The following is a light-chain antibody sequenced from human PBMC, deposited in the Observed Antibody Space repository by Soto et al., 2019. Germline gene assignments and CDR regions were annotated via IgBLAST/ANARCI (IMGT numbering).Light chain of an antibody. CDR3: QQYSSYPLS. CDR1: QSISSW. Sequence: DIQMTQSPSTLSASVGDRVTIPCRASQSISSWLAWYQQKPGKAPKLLIYQASSLESVVPSRFSGSGSGTEITLTISSLQPDDFATYYCQQYSSYPLSFGGGTKVEIK. V-gene: IGKV1-5*03. CDR2: QAS. J-gene: IGKJ4*01.